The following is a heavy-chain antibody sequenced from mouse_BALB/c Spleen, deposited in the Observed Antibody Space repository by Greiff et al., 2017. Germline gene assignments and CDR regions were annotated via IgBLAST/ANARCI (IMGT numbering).Heavy chain of an antibody. CDR3: ATFAY. CDR1: GYTFTDYA. J-gene: IGHJ3*01. V-gene: IGHV1S137*01. Sequence: VQLKESGAELVRPGVSVKISCKGSGYTFTDYAMHWVKQSHAKSLEWIGVISTYYGDASYNQKFKGKATMTVDKSSSTAYMELARLTSEDSAIYYCATFAYWGQGTLVTVSA. CDR2: ISTYYGDA.